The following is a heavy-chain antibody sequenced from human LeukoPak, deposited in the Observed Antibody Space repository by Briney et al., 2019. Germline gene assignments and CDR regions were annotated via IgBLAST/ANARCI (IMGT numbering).Heavy chain of an antibody. D-gene: IGHD6-19*01. J-gene: IGHJ4*02. CDR1: GFTFSSYG. V-gene: IGHV3-30*18. CDR2: ISYDGSNK. Sequence: GGSLRLSCAASGFTFSSYGMHWVRQAPGKGLEWVAVISYDGSNKYYADSVKGRFTISRDNSKNTLYLQMNSLRAEDTAVYYCAKDHRIVYSSGWYLNYWGQGTLVTVSS. CDR3: AKDHRIVYSSGWYLNY.